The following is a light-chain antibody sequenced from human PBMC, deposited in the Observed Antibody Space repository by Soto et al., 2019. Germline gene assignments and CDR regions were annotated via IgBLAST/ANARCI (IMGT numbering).Light chain of an antibody. CDR1: QSILYTANNNNY. V-gene: IGKV4-1*01. CDR2: WAS. CDR3: QQYYSSTPLT. J-gene: IGKJ4*01. Sequence: IVMTQSPDSLAVSLGERATINCKSSQSILYTANNNNYLAWYQQKPGQPPKLLIYWASTRASGVPDRFSGSGSGTDFTLTSSSLQAEDVAVYYCQQYYSSTPLTFGGGTKVDIK.